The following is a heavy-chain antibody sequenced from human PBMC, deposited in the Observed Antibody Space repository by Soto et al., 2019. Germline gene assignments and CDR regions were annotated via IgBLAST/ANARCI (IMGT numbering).Heavy chain of an antibody. D-gene: IGHD3-3*02. CDR2: VIPICGTA. CDR3: ARSQGVSRILDSYYYSYYGMDV. V-gene: IGHV1-69*01. J-gene: IGHJ6*02. CDR1: GGTFSSYA. Sequence: QVQLVQSGAEVKKPGSSVKVSCKAPGGTFSSYAISWVRQAPGQGLEWRGGVIPICGTAKYPQKFLGSVTSTADESTSTGNMERRSVRSEDTAVCYCARSQGVSRILDSYYYSYYGMDVRGQGTTVTVSS.